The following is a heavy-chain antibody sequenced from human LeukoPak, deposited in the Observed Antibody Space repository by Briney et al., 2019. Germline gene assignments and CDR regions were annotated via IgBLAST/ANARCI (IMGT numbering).Heavy chain of an antibody. Sequence: PGGSLRLSCATSTFTFSSYAMHWVRQAPGKGLEWVAVISFDGSKDYFADSVKSRFTISRDNSKNTMYLHMNSLRLEDTAVYYCARDSDTFGALDYWGQGTLVTVSS. CDR2: ISFDGSKD. J-gene: IGHJ4*02. CDR3: ARDSDTFGALDY. D-gene: IGHD3-10*01. CDR1: TFTFSSYA. V-gene: IGHV3-30-3*01.